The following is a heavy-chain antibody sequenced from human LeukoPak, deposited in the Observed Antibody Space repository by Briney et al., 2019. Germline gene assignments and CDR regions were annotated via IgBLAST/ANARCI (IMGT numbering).Heavy chain of an antibody. V-gene: IGHV1-2*02. CDR3: AREMKLAYMDV. Sequence: ASVKVSCKASKYTFTGYYIHWVRQAPGQGLEWMGWINPNSGGTNYAQKSQGRVTMTRDTSISTAYMELSRLRSDDTAVYYCAREMKLAYMDVWGKGTTVTVSS. CDR2: INPNSGGT. CDR1: KYTFTGYY. D-gene: IGHD6-13*01. J-gene: IGHJ6*03.